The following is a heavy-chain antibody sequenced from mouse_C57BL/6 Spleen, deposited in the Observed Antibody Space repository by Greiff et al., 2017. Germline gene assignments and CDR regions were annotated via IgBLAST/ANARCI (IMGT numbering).Heavy chain of an antibody. J-gene: IGHJ1*03. Sequence: QVQLQQSGAELARPGASVKLSCKASGYTFTSYGISWVKQRTGQGLEWIGEIYPRSGNTYYNEKFKGKATLTADKSSSTAYMELRSLTSEDSAVYFCARLFITTVVADWYFDVWGTGTTVTVSS. D-gene: IGHD1-1*01. CDR2: IYPRSGNT. CDR1: GYTFTSYG. CDR3: ARLFITTVVADWYFDV. V-gene: IGHV1-81*01.